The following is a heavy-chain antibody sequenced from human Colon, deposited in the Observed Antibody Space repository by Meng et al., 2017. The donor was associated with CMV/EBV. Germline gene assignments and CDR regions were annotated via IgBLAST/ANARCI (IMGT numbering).Heavy chain of an antibody. CDR3: ARELARGGY. V-gene: IGHV1-18*01. CDR2: ISPYNGDT. Sequence: QCQLVQPGAEVKKPGASVRVSGKTSGYPFPNFGISWVRQAPGQGLEWMAYISPYNGDTNYAQRFQGRVALTTDTSTSTVYMELGSLTSDDTAMYYCARELARGGYWGQGTLVTVSS. CDR1: GYPFPNFG. J-gene: IGHJ4*02.